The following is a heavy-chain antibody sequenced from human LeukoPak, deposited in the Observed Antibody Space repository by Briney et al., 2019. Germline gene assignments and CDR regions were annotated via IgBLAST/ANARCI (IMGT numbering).Heavy chain of an antibody. CDR1: GGSISSSSYY. V-gene: IGHV4-39*07. D-gene: IGHD3-3*01. J-gene: IGHJ5*02. Sequence: SETLSLTCTVSGGSISSSSYYWGWIRQPPGKGLEWIGSIYYSGSTYYNPSLKSRVTISVDTSKNQFSLKLSSVTAAETAVYYCARDLEIKGRWFDPWGQGTLVTVSS. CDR3: ARDLEIKGRWFDP. CDR2: IYYSGST.